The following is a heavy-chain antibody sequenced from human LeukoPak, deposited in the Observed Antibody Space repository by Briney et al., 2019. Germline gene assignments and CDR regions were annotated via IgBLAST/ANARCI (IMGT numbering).Heavy chain of an antibody. CDR3: AGGTDQSSGYYYSDRDNYFDY. CDR1: GGSISSYY. J-gene: IGHJ4*02. D-gene: IGHD3-22*01. Sequence: SETLSLTCTVSGGSISSYYWSWIRQPPGKGLEWIGYIYYSGSTTYNPSLKSRVTISVDTSKNQFSLKRSSVTAADTAVYCCAGGTDQSSGYYYSDRDNYFDYWGEGTLVTVSS. CDR2: IYYSGST. V-gene: IGHV4-59*01.